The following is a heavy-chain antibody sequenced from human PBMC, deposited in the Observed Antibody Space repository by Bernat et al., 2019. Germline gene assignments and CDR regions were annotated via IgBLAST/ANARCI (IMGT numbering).Heavy chain of an antibody. J-gene: IGHJ4*03. CDR3: VGGGLRYFDY. D-gene: IGHD1-26*01. CDR2: ITGGGGLI. Sequence: EVQVLESGGGLVVPGGSLRLSCAASGFNFKDFEMNWARQAPGKGLEWISYITGGGGLIHYRDSVKGRFTISRDNAKKSLYLQMNDLRAEDTAIYYCVGGGLRYFDYWGQGTLVTVSS. CDR1: GFNFKDFE. V-gene: IGHV3-48*03.